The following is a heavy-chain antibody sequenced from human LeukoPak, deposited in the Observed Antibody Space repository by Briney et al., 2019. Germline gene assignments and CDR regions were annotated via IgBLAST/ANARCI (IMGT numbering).Heavy chain of an antibody. CDR2: IYSGGST. CDR3: ASGSGSYRTPYYYMDV. Sequence: PRGSLRLSCVAAAFTVSSNYMSWVRQAPGKGLEWVSVIYSGGSTYYADSVKGRFTISRDNSKNTLYLQMNSLRAEDTAVYYCASGSGSYRTPYYYMDVWGTGTTVTVSS. CDR1: AFTVSSNY. J-gene: IGHJ6*03. V-gene: IGHV3-53*01. D-gene: IGHD3-10*01.